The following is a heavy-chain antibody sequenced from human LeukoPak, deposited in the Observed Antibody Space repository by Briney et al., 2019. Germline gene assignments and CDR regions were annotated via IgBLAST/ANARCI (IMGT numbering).Heavy chain of an antibody. V-gene: IGHV3-21*01. J-gene: IGHJ4*02. Sequence: PGGSLRLSCVASEFTLRSYSMHWVRQAPGKGLEWVSYISTSSTYIYYADSVIGRFTISRDNAKNSLYLHMSSLRAEDTAVYYCARDASGSSIGLIDFWGQGTLVTVSS. CDR1: EFTLRSYS. CDR2: ISTSSTYI. CDR3: ARDASGSSIGLIDF. D-gene: IGHD1-26*01.